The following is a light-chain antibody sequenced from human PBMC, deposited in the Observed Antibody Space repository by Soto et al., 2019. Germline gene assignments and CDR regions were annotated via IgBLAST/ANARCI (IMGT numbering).Light chain of an antibody. CDR3: QQYNSYSWT. J-gene: IGKJ1*01. CDR1: QTNTRW. V-gene: IGKV1-5*01. Sequence: DIQMTQSPSTLSASVGDRVTITCRASQTNTRWMAWYDQKPGKDPKLLIYDASTLESGVPSRFSGSRSGTEFTLTISSLQPDDFATYYCQQYNSYSWTFGQGAKV. CDR2: DAS.